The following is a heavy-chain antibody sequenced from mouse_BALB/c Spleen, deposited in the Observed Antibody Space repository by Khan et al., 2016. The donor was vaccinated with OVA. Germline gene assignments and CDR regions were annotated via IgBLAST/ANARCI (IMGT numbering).Heavy chain of an antibody. CDR1: GFSLTSYG. Sequence: VQLQESGPGLVAPSQSQSITCTVSGFSLTSYGVHWVRQPPGKGLEWLVVIWSDGSTNYNSVLKSRLSISKDNSKSQVFLKMNSLQTDDTAIYYCARWFDGYSSLYAMDYWGQGTSVTVSS. CDR2: IWSDGST. D-gene: IGHD2-3*01. CDR3: ARWFDGYSSLYAMDY. V-gene: IGHV2-6*02. J-gene: IGHJ4*01.